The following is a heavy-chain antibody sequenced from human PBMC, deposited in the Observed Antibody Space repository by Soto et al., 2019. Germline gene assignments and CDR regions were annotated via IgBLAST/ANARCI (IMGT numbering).Heavy chain of an antibody. Sequence: NPSETLSLTCAVYGGSFSGYYWSWIRQPPGKGLEWIGEINHSGSTNYNPSLKSRVTISVDTSKNQFSLKLGSVTAADTAVYYCARGRQYYDILTGDNSYYGMDVWGQGTTVTVSS. D-gene: IGHD3-9*01. J-gene: IGHJ6*02. CDR3: ARGRQYYDILTGDNSYYGMDV. CDR1: GGSFSGYY. V-gene: IGHV4-34*01. CDR2: INHSGST.